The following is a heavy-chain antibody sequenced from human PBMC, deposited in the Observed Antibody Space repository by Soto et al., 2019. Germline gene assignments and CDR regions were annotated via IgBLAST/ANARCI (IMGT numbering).Heavy chain of an antibody. D-gene: IGHD2-2*01. CDR1: GGSISSYY. CDR2: IYYSGST. Sequence: PSETLSLTCTVSGGSISSYYWSWIRQPPGKGLEWIGYIYYSGSTNYNPSLKSRVTISIDTSKNQFSLKLSSVTAADTAVYYCARTNQLPENWFDPWGQGTLVTVSS. J-gene: IGHJ5*02. CDR3: ARTNQLPENWFDP. V-gene: IGHV4-59*08.